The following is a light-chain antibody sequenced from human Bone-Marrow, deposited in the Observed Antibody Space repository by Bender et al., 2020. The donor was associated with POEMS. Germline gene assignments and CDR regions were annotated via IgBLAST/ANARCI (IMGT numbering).Light chain of an antibody. CDR2: EGT. CDR3: CSYGPGVV. CDR1: SSDVGSNNL. Sequence: QSALTQPASVSGSPGQSITISCTGTSSDVGSNNLVSWYQQHPGKVPKLFIYEGTKRPSGISNRFSGSKSDNTASLTISGLQAEDEADYYCCSYGPGVVFGGGTKLTVL. V-gene: IGLV2-23*01. J-gene: IGLJ2*01.